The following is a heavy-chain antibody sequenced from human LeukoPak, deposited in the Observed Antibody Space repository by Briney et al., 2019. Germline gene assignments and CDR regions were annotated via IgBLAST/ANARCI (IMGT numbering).Heavy chain of an antibody. V-gene: IGHV5-51*01. D-gene: IGHD6-13*01. Sequence: GESLKISCKGSGYSFTSYWIGWVRQMPGKCLEWMGIIYPGDSDTRYSPSFQGQVTISADKSVSTAYLQWSSLRASDTAMYYCSRLNGWQSFSWPPSSLDYWGQGSLVTVSS. CDR3: SRLNGWQSFSWPPSSLDY. J-gene: IGHJ4*02. CDR2: IYPGDSDT. CDR1: GYSFTSYW.